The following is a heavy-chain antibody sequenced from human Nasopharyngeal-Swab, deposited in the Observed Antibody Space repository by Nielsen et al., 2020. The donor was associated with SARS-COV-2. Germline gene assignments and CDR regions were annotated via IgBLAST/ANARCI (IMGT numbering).Heavy chain of an antibody. CDR3: ARNWRSGSMDV. D-gene: IGHD3-10*01. V-gene: IGHV4-31*02. CDR2: IYYSGST. J-gene: IGHJ6*03. Sequence: RQAPGKGLEWIGCIYYSGSTYYNPSLKSRVTISVDTSKNQFSLKLSSVTAADTAVYYCARNWRSGSMDVWGKGTTVTVSS.